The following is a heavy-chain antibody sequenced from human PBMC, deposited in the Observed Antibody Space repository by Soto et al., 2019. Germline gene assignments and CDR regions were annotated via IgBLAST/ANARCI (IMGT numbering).Heavy chain of an antibody. Sequence: PRLSCAASGFTFNTHSMHWVRQAPGQGLLEWVAVKSYDGVTTFYANSVKGRFTISRDNSKNTLHLQMNSLRAEDTAVYYCVRETGMGGFDVWGQGTMVTVSS. J-gene: IGHJ3*01. V-gene: IGHV3-30-3*01. CDR3: VRETGMGGFDV. CDR2: KSYDGVTT. D-gene: IGHD1-1*01. CDR1: GFTFNTHS.